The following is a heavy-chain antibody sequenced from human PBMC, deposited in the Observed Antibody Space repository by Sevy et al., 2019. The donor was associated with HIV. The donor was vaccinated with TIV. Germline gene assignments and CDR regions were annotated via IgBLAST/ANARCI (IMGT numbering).Heavy chain of an antibody. CDR2: ISSSGTI. CDR1: GFTFSSYS. CDR3: ARVGIVVGGAFDI. J-gene: IGHJ3*02. Sequence: GGSLRLSCAASGFTFSSYSMNWVRQAPGKGLEWVSYISSSGTIYYADSVKGRFTISRDNAKNSLYLQMNSLRAEDTAVYYCARVGIVVGGAFDIWGQGTMVTVSS. V-gene: IGHV3-48*01. D-gene: IGHD2-15*01.